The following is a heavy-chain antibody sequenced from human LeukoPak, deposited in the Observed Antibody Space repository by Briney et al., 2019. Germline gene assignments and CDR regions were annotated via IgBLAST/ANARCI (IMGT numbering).Heavy chain of an antibody. V-gene: IGHV3-23*01. D-gene: IGHD3-22*01. CDR1: GFTFGSYG. CDR2: ITPNADRT. Sequence: GGSLRLSCAASGFTFGSYGMSWVRQAPGKGLEWVSFITPNADRTSYADSVEGRFTISRDNPKNTLYMQMNSLRDEDTALYYCAIMHGYYDGSGYWVQWGQGTLVTVSS. CDR3: AIMHGYYDGSGYWVQ. J-gene: IGHJ1*01.